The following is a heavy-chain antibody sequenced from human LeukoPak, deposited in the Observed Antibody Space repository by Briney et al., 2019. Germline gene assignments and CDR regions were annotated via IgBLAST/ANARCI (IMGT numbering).Heavy chain of an antibody. V-gene: IGHV4-59*01. CDR1: GGSISSYY. D-gene: IGHD3-9*01. Sequence: SETLSLTCAVYGGSISSYYWSWIRQPPGKGLEWIGYIYYSGSTSYNPSLKSRVTISVDTSKNQFSLKLSSVTAADTAVYYCARSPHILTGENFDFWGQGTLLTVSS. CDR3: ARSPHILTGENFDF. CDR2: IYYSGST. J-gene: IGHJ4*02.